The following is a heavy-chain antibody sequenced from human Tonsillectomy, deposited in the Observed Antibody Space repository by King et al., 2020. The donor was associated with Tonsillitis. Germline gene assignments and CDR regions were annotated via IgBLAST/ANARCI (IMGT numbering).Heavy chain of an antibody. CDR3: ARGGITMIVVASHLTWLDP. J-gene: IGHJ5*02. V-gene: IGHV1-3*01. D-gene: IGHD3-22*01. CDR1: GYSFTTYA. Sequence: VQLVQSGAEVKKPGASVKVSCKASGYSFTTYALHWVRQAPGQRLEWMGWINAGNGSTKYSQKFQGRVTITRDTSASTTYMELSSLRSEDTALYYCARGGITMIVVASHLTWLDPWGQGTLVTVSS. CDR2: INAGNGST.